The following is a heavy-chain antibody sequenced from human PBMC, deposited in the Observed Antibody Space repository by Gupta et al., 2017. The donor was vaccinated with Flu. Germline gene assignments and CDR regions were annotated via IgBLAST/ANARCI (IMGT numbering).Heavy chain of an antibody. V-gene: IGHV1-18*04. CDR3: AREGGYTAYDSYCFDY. D-gene: IGHD5-12*01. CDR2: ISAYNGEP. Sequence: QVQLVQSGAGVKKPGASVKVSCKASGYTFTNYGISWVRQAPGQGLEWMGWISAYNGEPNYAQKVQGRVTMTKDTSTSTAYMELRGLRSDDTAVYYCAREGGYTAYDSYCFDYWGQGTLVTVSS. CDR1: GYTFTNYG. J-gene: IGHJ4*02.